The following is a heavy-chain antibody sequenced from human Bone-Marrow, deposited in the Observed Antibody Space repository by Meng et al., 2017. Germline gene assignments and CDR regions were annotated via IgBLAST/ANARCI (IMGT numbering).Heavy chain of an antibody. V-gene: IGHV4-39*07. CDR1: GVSITTNNYY. Sequence: QLQLQESGPGLVEPSETLSLICTVSGVSITTNNYYWGWIRQPPGKGLEWIGNIYYRGTTYYNPSLKSRVTISLDTSKNQFSLILGSVTAADTAVYYCARRNGGSSNFDYWGQGSLVTVSS. D-gene: IGHD2-15*01. J-gene: IGHJ4*02. CDR2: IYYRGTT. CDR3: ARRNGGSSNFDY.